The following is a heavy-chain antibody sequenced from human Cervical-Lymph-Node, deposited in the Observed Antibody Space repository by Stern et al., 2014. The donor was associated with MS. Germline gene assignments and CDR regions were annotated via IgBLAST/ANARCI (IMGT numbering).Heavy chain of an antibody. Sequence: QDQLVQSGAEVKKPGSSVKVSCKASGGTFTTHPITWWRQAPGQGLEWMGGIIPFLNTTNYAQNFQGRTTITADKSTGTTYMEISSLRSDDTAVYYCASSVVASGHWGQGTLVIVS. J-gene: IGHJ4*02. V-gene: IGHV1-69*14. CDR2: IIPFLNTT. CDR3: ASSVVASGH. D-gene: IGHD2-21*01. CDR1: GGTFTTHP.